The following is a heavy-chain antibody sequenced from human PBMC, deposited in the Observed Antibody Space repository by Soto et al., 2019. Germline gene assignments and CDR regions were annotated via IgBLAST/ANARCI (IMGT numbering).Heavy chain of an antibody. CDR2: IYTGGST. CDR1: GFTVSSDY. J-gene: IGHJ4*02. Sequence: GGSLRLSCTASGFTVSSDYMSWVRQAPGKGLEWVSVIYTGGSTYYADSVKGRFTFSRDNSKNTLYLQMNSLRAEDTAVYYCAKGHLRGSYPFDYWGQGTLVTVSS. CDR3: AKGHLRGSYPFDY. D-gene: IGHD1-26*01. V-gene: IGHV3-53*01.